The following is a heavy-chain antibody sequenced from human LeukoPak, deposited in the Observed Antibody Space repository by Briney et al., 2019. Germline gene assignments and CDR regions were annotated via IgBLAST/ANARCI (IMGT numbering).Heavy chain of an antibody. Sequence: GGSLRLSCAASGFTFRSYAMSWVRQASGKGLEWVSIIGSNGDRTSYADSVKGRFTISRDNSKNTLYLQMNSLRGEDTAVYYCVKDLARYYDTSGYEYFDYWGQGTLVSVSS. V-gene: IGHV3-23*01. CDR1: GFTFRSYA. D-gene: IGHD3-22*01. J-gene: IGHJ4*02. CDR3: VKDLARYYDTSGYEYFDY. CDR2: IGSNGDRT.